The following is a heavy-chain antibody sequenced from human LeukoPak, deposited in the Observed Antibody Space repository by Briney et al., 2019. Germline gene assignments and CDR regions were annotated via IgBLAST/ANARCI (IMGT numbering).Heavy chain of an antibody. CDR2: IYSCDSDT. D-gene: IGHD3-10*01. J-gene: IGHJ1*01. Sequence: GESLKISFQGSGCLFTNYWIGWVRQRPGKGLEWMGIIYSCDSDTRYSPSFQGQVTISADKSIRTAYLQWSSLKASYTAMYYCARPFYYGSGSYSAYFYLWGQGTLVTVSS. V-gene: IGHV5-51*01. CDR3: ARPFYYGSGSYSAYFYL. CDR1: GCLFTNYW.